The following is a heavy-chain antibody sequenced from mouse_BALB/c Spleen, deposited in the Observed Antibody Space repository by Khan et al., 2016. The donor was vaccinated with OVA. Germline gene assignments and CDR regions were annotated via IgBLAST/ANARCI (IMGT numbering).Heavy chain of an antibody. J-gene: IGHJ3*01. V-gene: IGHV14-4*02. Sequence: VQLKESGAELVRSGASVKLSCTAAGFNIKDYYIHWLKQRPEQGLEWIGWIDPENGDTEYAPKFQGKATMTADTSSNTAYLQLSSLTSEDTAVXCCNTGDGYSAWFAYWGQGTLVTVSA. CDR3: NTGDGYSAWFAY. CDR2: IDPENGDT. D-gene: IGHD2-3*01. CDR1: GFNIKDYY.